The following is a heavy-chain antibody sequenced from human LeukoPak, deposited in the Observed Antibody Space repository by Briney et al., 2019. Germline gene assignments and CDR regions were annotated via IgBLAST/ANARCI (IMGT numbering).Heavy chain of an antibody. Sequence: GGSLRLSCAASGFTFSSYEMNWVRQAPGKGLEWVSYISSSGSTIYYADSVKGRFTISRDNAKNSLYLQMNSLRAEDTALYYCAKDSGYSYGHDAFDIWGQGTMVTVSS. CDR2: ISSSGSTI. J-gene: IGHJ3*02. CDR3: AKDSGYSYGHDAFDI. V-gene: IGHV3-48*03. CDR1: GFTFSSYE. D-gene: IGHD5-18*01.